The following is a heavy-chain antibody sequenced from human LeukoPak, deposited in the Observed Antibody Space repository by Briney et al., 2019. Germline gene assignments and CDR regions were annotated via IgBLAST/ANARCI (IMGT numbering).Heavy chain of an antibody. CDR3: ARDNKWLSDY. D-gene: IGHD5-12*01. CDR2: IHYSGST. V-gene: IGHV4-39*07. J-gene: IGHJ4*02. Sequence: SETLSLTCTVSGGSISSSSYYWGWIRQPPGKGLEWIGSIHYSGSTYYNPSLKSRVTISVDTSKNQFSLKLSSVTAADTAVYYCARDNKWLSDYWGQGTLVTVSS. CDR1: GGSISSSSYY.